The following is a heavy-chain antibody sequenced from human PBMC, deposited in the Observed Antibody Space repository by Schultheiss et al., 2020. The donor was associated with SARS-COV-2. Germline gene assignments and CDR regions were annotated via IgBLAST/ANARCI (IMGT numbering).Heavy chain of an antibody. Sequence: GESLKISCAASGFTFSSYSMNWVRQAPGKGLEWVSLLYSGGSTYYADSVKGRFTISRDNSKNTLYLQMNSLRAEDTAVYYCARAGLGPLDYWGQGTLVTVSS. CDR2: LYSGGST. CDR3: ARAGLGPLDY. D-gene: IGHD6-19*01. CDR1: GFTFSSYS. V-gene: IGHV3-66*01. J-gene: IGHJ4*02.